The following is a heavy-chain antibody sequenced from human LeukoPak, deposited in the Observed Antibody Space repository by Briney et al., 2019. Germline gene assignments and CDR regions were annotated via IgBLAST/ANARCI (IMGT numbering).Heavy chain of an antibody. CDR3: AREGDSYGNWFDP. V-gene: IGHV4-59*01. CDR2: IYYSGNT. J-gene: IGHJ5*02. CDR1: GGSISSYY. Sequence: SETLSLTCTVSGGSISSYYWSWIRQPPGKGLEWIGYIYYSGNTNYNPSLKSRVTISVDTSKNQFSLKLSSVTAADTAVYYCAREGDSYGNWFDPWGQGILVTVSS. D-gene: IGHD5-18*01.